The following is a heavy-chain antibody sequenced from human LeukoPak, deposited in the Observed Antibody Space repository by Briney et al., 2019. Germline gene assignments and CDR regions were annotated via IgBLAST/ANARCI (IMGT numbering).Heavy chain of an antibody. J-gene: IGHJ3*02. D-gene: IGHD6-19*01. Sequence: ASVKVSCTASGYTFTGYYMHWVRQAPGQGLEWMGWINPNSGGTNYAQKFQGWVTMTRDTSISTAYMELSRLRSDDTAVYYCARGFYSSGWYGSHDAFDIRGQGTMVTVSS. CDR2: INPNSGGT. CDR3: ARGFYSSGWYGSHDAFDI. CDR1: GYTFTGYY. V-gene: IGHV1-2*04.